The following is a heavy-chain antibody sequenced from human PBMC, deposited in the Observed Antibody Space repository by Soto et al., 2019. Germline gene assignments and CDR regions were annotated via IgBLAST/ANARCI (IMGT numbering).Heavy chain of an antibody. CDR2: IYYSRST. V-gene: IGHV4-59*01. D-gene: IGHD3-3*01. J-gene: IGHJ4*02. CDR3: ARVFGNFWSGYHLDH. CDR1: GGSINSSY. Sequence: ETPSETLSLTCTVSGGSINSSYWSWIRQPPGKGLEWLGHIYYSRSTYYNPSLKSRVTISVDTSKNQFSLNLSSVTAADTAVYYCARVFGNFWSGYHLDHWGQGTLVTVSS.